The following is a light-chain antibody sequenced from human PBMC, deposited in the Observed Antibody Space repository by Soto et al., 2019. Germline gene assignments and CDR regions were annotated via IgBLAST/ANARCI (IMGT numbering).Light chain of an antibody. CDR2: GAS. J-gene: IGKJ5*01. V-gene: IGKV3-20*01. CDR1: QSVSSSY. Sequence: EIVLTQSPVTLSFSPGEIATLSCSSSQSVSSSYLAWYQQKPGQAPRLLIYGASSRATGIPDRFSGSGSGTDFTLTISRLEPEDFAVYYCQQYGSSPPITFGQGTRLEN. CDR3: QQYGSSPPIT.